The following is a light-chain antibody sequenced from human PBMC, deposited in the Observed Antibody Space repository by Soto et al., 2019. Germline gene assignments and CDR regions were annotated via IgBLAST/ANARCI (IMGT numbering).Light chain of an antibody. Sequence: DIQLTQSPSSLSASVGDRVTITCRARQSISSYLNWYQQKPGKAPKSLIYAASSLQSGVPSRFSGSGSGTDVTLTISSLQPEDFATYFCQHSYSSPFTFGPGTKVDIK. CDR1: QSISSY. CDR3: QHSYSSPFT. V-gene: IGKV1-39*01. J-gene: IGKJ3*01. CDR2: AAS.